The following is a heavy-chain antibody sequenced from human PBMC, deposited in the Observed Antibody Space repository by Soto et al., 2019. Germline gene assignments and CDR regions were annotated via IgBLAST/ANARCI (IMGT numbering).Heavy chain of an antibody. CDR1: GGSISGSSSY. V-gene: IGHV4-39*01. D-gene: IGHD2-15*01. Sequence: ETLSLTCTVSGGSISGSSSYWGWIRQPPGEGLEWIGSIYYSGITDYNPSLKSRVTISLDTSKNQFSLKLSSVTAADTAVYYCARPRERYCTGGSCQGNFQYWGQGTLVTVSS. CDR3: ARPRERYCTGGSCQGNFQY. CDR2: IYYSGIT. J-gene: IGHJ1*01.